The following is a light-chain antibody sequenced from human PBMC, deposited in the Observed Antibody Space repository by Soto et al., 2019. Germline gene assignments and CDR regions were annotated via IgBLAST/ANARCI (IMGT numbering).Light chain of an antibody. CDR1: SDDIGTYEY. J-gene: IGLJ1*01. V-gene: IGLV2-14*01. Sequence: QSVLTQPASVSGSLVQSITIFCTGFSDDIGTYEYISWHQHHLVKSPILILLVVYDLPSGISDRFSGSKYGNTACLAIIGLQVEEEAVYYCSSDATGSTLPWVFGTGSRVTVL. CDR2: VVY. CDR3: SSDATGSTLPWV.